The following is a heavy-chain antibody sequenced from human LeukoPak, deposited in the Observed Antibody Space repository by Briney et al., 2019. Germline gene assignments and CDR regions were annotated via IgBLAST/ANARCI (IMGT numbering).Heavy chain of an antibody. CDR1: GYTFTGYY. Sequence: ASVKVSCKASGYTFTGYYMHWVRQAPGQGLEWMGWINPNSGGTNYAQKFQGRVTMTRDTSISTAYMELSRLRSDDTAVYYCARDLVLRSSGYKTLGYWGQGTLVTVSS. CDR3: ARDLVLRSSGYKTLGY. J-gene: IGHJ4*02. CDR2: INPNSGGT. V-gene: IGHV1-2*02. D-gene: IGHD3-22*01.